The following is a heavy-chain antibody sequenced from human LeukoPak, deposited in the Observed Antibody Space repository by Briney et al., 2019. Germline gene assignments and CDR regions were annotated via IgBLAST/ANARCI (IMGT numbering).Heavy chain of an antibody. CDR2: ISAYNGNT. D-gene: IGHD6-13*01. J-gene: IGHJ4*02. V-gene: IGHV1-18*01. Sequence: ASVKVSCKASSYTFTNYAFTWVRQAPGQGLEWMGWISAYNGNTNYAQKLQGRVTMTTDTSTSTAYMELRSLRSDDTAVYYCARVDVYSSSWYDYWGQGTLVTVSS. CDR1: SYTFTNYA. CDR3: ARVDVYSSSWYDY.